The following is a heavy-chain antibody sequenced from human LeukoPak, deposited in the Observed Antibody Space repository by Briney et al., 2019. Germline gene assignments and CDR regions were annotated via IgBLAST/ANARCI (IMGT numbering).Heavy chain of an antibody. V-gene: IGHV4-34*01. CDR2: INHSGSS. J-gene: IGHJ6*02. D-gene: IGHD3-9*01. Sequence: SETLSLTCAVYGGSFNDYYWSWIRQPPKKGLEWIGEINHSGSSNYNPSLKSRVTISVDTSKNQFSLKVRSVTAADTAVYYCARVLRYFDWSKYDYYGMDVWGQGTTVTVSS. CDR3: ARVLRYFDWSKYDYYGMDV. CDR1: GGSFNDYY.